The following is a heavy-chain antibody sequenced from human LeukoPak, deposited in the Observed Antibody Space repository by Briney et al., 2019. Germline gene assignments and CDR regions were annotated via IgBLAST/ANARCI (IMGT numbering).Heavy chain of an antibody. CDR2: ISYDGSNK. Sequence: GGSLRLSCAASGFTFSSYAMHWVRQAPGKGLEWVAVISYDGSNKYYADSVKGRFTISRDNSKNTLYLQMNSLRAEDTAVYYCARDRSGGSSWSFDYWGQGTLVTVSS. CDR1: GFTFSSYA. V-gene: IGHV3-30-3*01. D-gene: IGHD6-13*01. CDR3: ARDRSGGSSWSFDY. J-gene: IGHJ4*02.